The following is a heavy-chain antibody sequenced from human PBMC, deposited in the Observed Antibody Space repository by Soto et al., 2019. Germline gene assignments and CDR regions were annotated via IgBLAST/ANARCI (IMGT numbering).Heavy chain of an antibody. CDR3: AKDSTYYDFWSAYSY. CDR2: ISGSGGGT. J-gene: IGHJ4*02. D-gene: IGHD3-3*01. CDR1: GFTFSTFA. Sequence: EVQLLESGGGLVQPGGSLRLSCAASGFTFSTFAMSWVRQAPGKGLEWVSAISGSGGGTYYADSVKGRFTISRDNSKNTLYLQMNSLRAEDTAVYYCAKDSTYYDFWSAYSYCGQGTLVTVSS. V-gene: IGHV3-23*01.